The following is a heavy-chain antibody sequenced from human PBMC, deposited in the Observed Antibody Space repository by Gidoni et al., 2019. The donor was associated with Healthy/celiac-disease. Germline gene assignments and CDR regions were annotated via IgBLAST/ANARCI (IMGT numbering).Heavy chain of an antibody. CDR2: IIPIFGTA. D-gene: IGHD2-15*01. J-gene: IGHJ4*02. Sequence: YGISWVRQAPGQGLEWMGGIIPIFGTANYAQKFQGRVTITADESTSTAYMELSSLRSEDTAVYYCASLPGGGQGYWGQGTLVTVSS. CDR3: ASLPGGGQGY. CDR1: YG. V-gene: IGHV1-69*01.